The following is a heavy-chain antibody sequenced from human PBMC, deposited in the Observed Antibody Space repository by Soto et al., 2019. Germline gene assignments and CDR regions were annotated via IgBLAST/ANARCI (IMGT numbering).Heavy chain of an antibody. CDR2: IYYSGST. CDR3: AGGGRVSGAASWFDP. V-gene: IGHV4-30-4*01. D-gene: IGHD6-13*01. Sequence: QVQLQESGPGLVKPSQTLSLTCTVSGGSISSGDYYWSWIRQPPGKGLEWIGYIYYSGSTYYNPSLRARVTICVDTSRSRGSLELSSVTAADPAVYYCAGGGRVSGAASWFDPWGQGTLVTVSS. J-gene: IGHJ5*02. CDR1: GGSISSGDYY.